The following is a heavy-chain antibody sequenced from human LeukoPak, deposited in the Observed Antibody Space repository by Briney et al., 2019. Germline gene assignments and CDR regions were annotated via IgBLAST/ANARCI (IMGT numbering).Heavy chain of an antibody. CDR3: AKDGGSLGEVRD. CDR1: GFTFSDYY. J-gene: IGHJ4*02. D-gene: IGHD3-16*01. CDR2: ISGGGGST. V-gene: IGHV3-23*01. Sequence: GGSLRLSCAASGFTFSDYYMSWIRQAPGKGLEWVSVISGGGGSTYYADSVMGRFTISRDNSKDTLYLQMNSLRAEDTAVYYCAKDGGSLGEVRDWGQGTLVTVSS.